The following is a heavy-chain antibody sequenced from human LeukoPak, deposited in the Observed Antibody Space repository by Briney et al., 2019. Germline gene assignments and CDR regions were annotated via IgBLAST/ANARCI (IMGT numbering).Heavy chain of an antibody. CDR1: GFTFRSYA. D-gene: IGHD2-15*01. J-gene: IGHJ4*02. Sequence: GGSLRLSCAASGFTFRSYAMNWVRQAPGKGLEWVSGVSATGGSTYYADSVKGRFTVSRDNSKNTLYLQMNRLRAEDTAVYYCAKGDDILVVVGSYLVYWGQGTLVTVSS. V-gene: IGHV3-23*01. CDR2: VSATGGST. CDR3: AKGDDILVVVGSYLVY.